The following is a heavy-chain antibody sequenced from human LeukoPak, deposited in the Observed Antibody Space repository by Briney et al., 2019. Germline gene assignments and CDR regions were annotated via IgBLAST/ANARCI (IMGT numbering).Heavy chain of an antibody. V-gene: IGHV3-48*03. J-gene: IGHJ4*02. CDR2: ISSSGSTI. CDR3: ARGVGSWIQLWESSTFFDY. Sequence: PGGSLRLSCAASGFTFSSYEMNWVRQAPGKGLEWVSYISSSGSTIYYADSVKGRFTISRDNAKNSLYLQMNSLRAEDTAVYYCARGVGSWIQLWESSTFFDYWGQGTLVTVSS. CDR1: GFTFSSYE. D-gene: IGHD5-18*01.